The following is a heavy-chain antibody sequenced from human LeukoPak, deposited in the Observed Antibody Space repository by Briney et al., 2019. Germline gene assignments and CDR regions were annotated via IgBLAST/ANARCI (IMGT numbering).Heavy chain of an antibody. CDR3: ARDAGYCSGGSCFPDAFDI. V-gene: IGHV3-21*01. J-gene: IGHJ3*02. D-gene: IGHD2-15*01. CDR2: ISSSSSYI. Sequence: PGGSLRLSCAASGFTFSSYSMNWVRQAPGKGLGWVSSISSSSSYIYYADSVKGRFTISRDNAKNSLYLQMNSLRAEDTAVYYCARDAGYCSGGSCFPDAFDIWGQGTMVTVSS. CDR1: GFTFSSYS.